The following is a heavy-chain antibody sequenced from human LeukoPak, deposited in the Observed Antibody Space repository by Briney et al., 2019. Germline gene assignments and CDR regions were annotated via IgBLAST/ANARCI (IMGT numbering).Heavy chain of an antibody. Sequence: SETLSLTCTVSGGSISSGDYYWSWIRQPPGKGLEWIGSIYYSGSTHYNPSLKSRVTISIDTSKNQFSLKLGSVIAADTAMYYCARDLSTYYYGSGSANWFDPWGQGTLVTVSS. CDR2: IYYSGST. J-gene: IGHJ5*02. V-gene: IGHV4-39*07. D-gene: IGHD3-10*01. CDR3: ARDLSTYYYGSGSANWFDP. CDR1: GGSISSGDYY.